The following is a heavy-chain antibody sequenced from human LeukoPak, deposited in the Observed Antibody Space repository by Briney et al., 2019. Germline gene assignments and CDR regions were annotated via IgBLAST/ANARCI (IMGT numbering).Heavy chain of an antibody. Sequence: GGSLRLSCAASGFTFSAYWMHWVRQAPGKGPVWLARINSDGYSISYADSVKGRFTISRDNAKKTLYLQMNTLRAEDTAMYYCARAIAEAGTDSWGQGTLVTVSS. J-gene: IGHJ4*02. D-gene: IGHD6-19*01. CDR1: GFTFSAYW. CDR3: ARAIAEAGTDS. V-gene: IGHV3-74*01. CDR2: INSDGYSI.